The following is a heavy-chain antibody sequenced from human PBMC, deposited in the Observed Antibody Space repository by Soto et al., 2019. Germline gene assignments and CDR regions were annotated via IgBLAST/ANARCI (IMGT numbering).Heavy chain of an antibody. J-gene: IGHJ4*02. D-gene: IGHD6-19*01. V-gene: IGHV1-8*01. CDR2: MNPNSGNT. Sequence: GASVKVSCKASGYTFTSYDINWVRQATGQGLEWMGWMNPNSGNTGYAQKFQGRVTMTRNTSISTAYMELSSLRSEDTAVYYCARMRQWLDPGPFDYWGQGTLVTVSS. CDR1: GYTFTSYD. CDR3: ARMRQWLDPGPFDY.